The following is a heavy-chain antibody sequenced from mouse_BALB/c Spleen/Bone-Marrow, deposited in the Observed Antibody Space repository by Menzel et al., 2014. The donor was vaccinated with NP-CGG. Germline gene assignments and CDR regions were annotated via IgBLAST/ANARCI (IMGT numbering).Heavy chain of an antibody. Sequence: EVKLVESGGGLMKPGGSLKLSCTVSGITFSRYVMSCIRQTPGKRLEWVASISSGGTTHYIVSVKGRFTISRDNSRNILCLQMSSLGSEDTAMYYCAREGRLRWCFDVWGAGTTVTVSS. D-gene: IGHD2-2*01. CDR1: GITFSRYV. V-gene: IGHV5-6-5*01. CDR3: AREGRLRWCFDV. J-gene: IGHJ1*01. CDR2: ISSGGTT.